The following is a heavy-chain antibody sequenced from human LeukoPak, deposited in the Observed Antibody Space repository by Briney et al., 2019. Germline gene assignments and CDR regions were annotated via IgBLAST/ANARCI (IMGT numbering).Heavy chain of an antibody. J-gene: IGHJ4*02. Sequence: GGSLRLSCAASGFTFSSYGMHWVRQAPGKGLEWVAFIRYDGSNKYYADSVKGRFTISRDNSKNTLYLQMNSLRAEDTAVYYCARDGTMFLDYWGQGTLVTVSS. D-gene: IGHD1-7*01. V-gene: IGHV3-30*02. CDR3: ARDGTMFLDY. CDR1: GFTFSSYG. CDR2: IRYDGSNK.